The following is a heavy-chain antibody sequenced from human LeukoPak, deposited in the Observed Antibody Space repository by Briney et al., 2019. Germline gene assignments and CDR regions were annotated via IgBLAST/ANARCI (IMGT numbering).Heavy chain of an antibody. J-gene: IGHJ6*02. V-gene: IGHV3-48*02. CDR2: IGSSGNPT. Sequence: PGGSLRLSCAASGFAFSSYNMNWVRQAPGKGLEWISYIGSSGNPTHYADSVGGRFTISRDNAKNSLYLQMNSLRDEDTAVYFCARRPYSDTSGRLSDVWGQGTTVTVSS. D-gene: IGHD3-22*01. CDR1: GFAFSSYN. CDR3: ARRPYSDTSGRLSDV.